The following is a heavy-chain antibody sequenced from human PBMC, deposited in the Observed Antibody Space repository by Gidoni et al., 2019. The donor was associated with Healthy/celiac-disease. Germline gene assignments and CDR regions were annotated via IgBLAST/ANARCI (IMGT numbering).Heavy chain of an antibody. CDR2: IYYRGST. V-gene: IGHV4-59*01. J-gene: IGHJ4*02. CDR1: GGSISSYY. CDR3: ARESSGYEYYFDY. D-gene: IGHD5-12*01. Sequence: QVQLQESGPGLVKPSETLSPTCTVSGGSISSYYWSWIRQPPGKGLEWIGYIYYRGSTNYNPSLKSRVTISVDTSKNQFSLKLSSVTAADTAVYYCARESSGYEYYFDYWGQGTLVTVSS.